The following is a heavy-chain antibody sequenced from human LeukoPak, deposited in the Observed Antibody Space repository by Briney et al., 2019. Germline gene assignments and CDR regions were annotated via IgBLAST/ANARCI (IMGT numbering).Heavy chain of an antibody. CDR1: DGSITSYY. V-gene: IGHV4-59*01. D-gene: IGHD3-22*01. CDR2: IHYNGNT. CDR3: GRWGHFDSSGYFVVDY. Sequence: PSETLSLTCTVSDGSITSYYWTWFRQSPGKGLEWLAYIHYNGNTEYNPSLKSRLRISIDTSRSQFSLNVIAVTAADTAVYYCGRWGHFDSSGYFVVDYWGQGTLVTVSS. J-gene: IGHJ4*02.